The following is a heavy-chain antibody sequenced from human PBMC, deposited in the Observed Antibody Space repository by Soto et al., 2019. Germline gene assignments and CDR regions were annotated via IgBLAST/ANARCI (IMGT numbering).Heavy chain of an antibody. Sequence: PGGSLRLSCAASGFTFDAFAMYWVRQVPGKGLEWVSGISWNSGRIGYADSVKGRFTISRDNAKNSLYLQMNSLRPEDTALYYCTKARLWGGDGYNSYYNYAFDFWGHGALVTVSS. J-gene: IGHJ4*01. CDR3: TKARLWGGDGYNSYYNYAFDF. CDR2: ISWNSGRI. V-gene: IGHV3-9*01. D-gene: IGHD5-18*01. CDR1: GFTFDAFA.